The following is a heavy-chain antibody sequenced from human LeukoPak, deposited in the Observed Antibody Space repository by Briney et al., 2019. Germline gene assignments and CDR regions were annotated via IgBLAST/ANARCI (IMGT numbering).Heavy chain of an antibody. D-gene: IGHD1-14*01. CDR3: ARERTVGPMDV. V-gene: IGHV3-64*01. J-gene: IGHJ6*02. Sequence: GGSLRLSCAASGFTFSSYAMHWVRQPPGKGLEYVSAISSNGGSTYYANSVKGRFTISRDNSKNTLYLQMGSLRAEDMAVYYCARERTVGPMDVWGQGTTVTVSS. CDR2: ISSNGGST. CDR1: GFTFSSYA.